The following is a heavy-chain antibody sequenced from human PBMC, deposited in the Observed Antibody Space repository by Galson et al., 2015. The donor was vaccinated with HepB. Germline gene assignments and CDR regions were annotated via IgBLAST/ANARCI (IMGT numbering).Heavy chain of an antibody. CDR2: ISGGGQNT. CDR3: AKDPDFDFYSEKSTTFDY. J-gene: IGHJ4*02. D-gene: IGHD3-3*01. Sequence: SLRLSCAASGLSFAAYAMSWVRQAPGKGLEWVSSISGGGQNTYYADALRGRITISRDNSKNTVYLQMISLRDVDTAMYYCAKDPDFDFYSEKSTTFDYWGRGTLVTVSS. V-gene: IGHV3-23*01. CDR1: GLSFAAYA.